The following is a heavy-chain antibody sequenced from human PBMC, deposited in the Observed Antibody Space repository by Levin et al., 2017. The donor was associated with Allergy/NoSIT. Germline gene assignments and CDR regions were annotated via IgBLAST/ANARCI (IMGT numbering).Heavy chain of an antibody. CDR1: GFTFSNAW. CDR2: IKSKTDGGTT. CDR3: TTEAPYYDILTDYYTGWFDP. D-gene: IGHD3-9*01. J-gene: IGHJ5*02. V-gene: IGHV3-15*01. Sequence: GESLKISCAASGFTFSNAWMSWVRQGPGKGLEWVGRIKSKTDGGTTDYAAPVKGRFTISRDDSKNTLYLQMNSLKTEDTAVYYCTTEAPYYDILTDYYTGWFDPWGQGTLVTVSS.